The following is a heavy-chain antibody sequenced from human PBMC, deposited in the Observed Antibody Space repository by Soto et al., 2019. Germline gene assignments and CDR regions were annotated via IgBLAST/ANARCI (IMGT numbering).Heavy chain of an antibody. CDR1: GGSISSGDYY. J-gene: IGHJ6*02. CDR2: IYYSGST. V-gene: IGHV4-30-4*01. CDR3: ARVTTEYYYYGMDV. Sequence: SETLSLTCTVSGGSISSGDYYWSWIRQPPGKGLEWIGYIYYSGSTYYNPSLKSRVTISVDTSKNQFSLKLSSVTAADTAVYYCARVTTEYYYYGMDVWDQGTTVTVSS. D-gene: IGHD3-22*01.